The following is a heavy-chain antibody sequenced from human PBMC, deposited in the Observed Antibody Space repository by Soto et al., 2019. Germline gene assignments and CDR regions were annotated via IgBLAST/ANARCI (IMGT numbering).Heavy chain of an antibody. Sequence: SQTLSLTCVISGDSVSSNGACWNWIRQSPSRGLEWLGRTYYRSKWFLDYAASVQSRMTINPDTSRNQFSLQLNSVTPEDTAVYYRSRGPWRGCPCLDGLDVWGQGTTVTVS. CDR2: TYYRSKWFL. J-gene: IGHJ6*02. V-gene: IGHV6-1*01. D-gene: IGHD3-3*01. CDR1: GDSVSSNGAC. CDR3: SRGPWRGCPCLDGLDV.